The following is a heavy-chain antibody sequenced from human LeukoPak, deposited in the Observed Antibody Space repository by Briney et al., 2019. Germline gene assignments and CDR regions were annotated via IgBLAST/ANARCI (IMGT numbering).Heavy chain of an antibody. CDR3: ARDLGRFGSGYYDY. D-gene: IGHD2-15*01. CDR1: GFTFSSYS. V-gene: IGHV3-21*01. Sequence: NAGGSLRLSCAASGFTFSSYSMNWVRQAPGKGLEWVSSISSSSSYIYYADSVKGRFTISRDNAKNSLYLQMNSLRAEDTAVYYCARDLGRFGSGYYDYWGQETLVTVSS. J-gene: IGHJ4*02. CDR2: ISSSSSYI.